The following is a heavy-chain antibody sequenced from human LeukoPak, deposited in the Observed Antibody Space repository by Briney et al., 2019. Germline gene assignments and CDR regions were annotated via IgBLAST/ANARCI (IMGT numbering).Heavy chain of an antibody. CDR2: FDPEDGET. Sequence: ASVKVSCKVSGYTLTELSMHWVRQAPGKGLEWMGGFDPEDGETIYAQKFQGRVTMTEDTSTDTAYMELSSLRSDDTAVYYCARGTLAAAGLDYWGQGTLVTVSS. V-gene: IGHV1-24*01. CDR3: ARGTLAAAGLDY. J-gene: IGHJ4*02. CDR1: GYTLTELS. D-gene: IGHD6-25*01.